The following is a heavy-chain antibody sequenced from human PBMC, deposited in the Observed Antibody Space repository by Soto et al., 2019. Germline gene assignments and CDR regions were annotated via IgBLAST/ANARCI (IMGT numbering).Heavy chain of an antibody. CDR1: GYTLTGYY. J-gene: IGHJ6*02. CDR3: ARGGYCISTSCPYYYGMDV. V-gene: IGHV1-2*04. CDR2: INPNSGGT. D-gene: IGHD2-2*01. Sequence: QVQLVQSGAEVKKPGASVKVSFKASGYTLTGYYVHWVRQAPGQRLEWIGWINPNSGGTNYAQKFQGWVTMTRDTSISTAYMELSRLRSDDTAVYYCARGGYCISTSCPYYYGMDVWGQGTTVTVSS.